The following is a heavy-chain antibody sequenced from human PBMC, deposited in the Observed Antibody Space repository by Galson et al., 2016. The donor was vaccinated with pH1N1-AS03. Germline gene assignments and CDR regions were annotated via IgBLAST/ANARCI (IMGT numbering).Heavy chain of an antibody. J-gene: IGHJ6*02. CDR2: ISGSGGST. V-gene: IGHV3-23*01. Sequence: SLRLSCAASGFTFSSYAMSWVRQAPGKGLEWVSVISGSGGSTYYADSVKGRFSISRDHSKNTLYLQMNSLRAEDTAVYYCAKDDSGNDRDIYYGMDVWGQGTTVSVSS. CDR3: AKDDSGNDRDIYYGMDV. D-gene: IGHD2-15*01. CDR1: GFTFSSYA.